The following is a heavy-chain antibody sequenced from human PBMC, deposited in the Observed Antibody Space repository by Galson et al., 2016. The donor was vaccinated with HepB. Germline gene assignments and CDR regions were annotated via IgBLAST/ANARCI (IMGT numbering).Heavy chain of an antibody. Sequence: SLRLSCAASGLIFSFSIYNMHWVRQAPGLGLEWVAFLQADDSYTYYADLVRGRITVPRDNANNLLYLQMNSLRAEDTAVYYCATSDRFAPINYYYYALDVWGQGTTVTVSS. CDR3: ATSDRFAPINYYYYALDV. J-gene: IGHJ6*02. D-gene: IGHD2-21*01. CDR1: GLIFSFSIYN. CDR2: LQADDSYT. V-gene: IGHV3-30*07.